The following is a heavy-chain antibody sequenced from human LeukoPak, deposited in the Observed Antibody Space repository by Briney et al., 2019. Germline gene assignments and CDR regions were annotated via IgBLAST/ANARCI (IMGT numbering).Heavy chain of an antibody. V-gene: IGHV1-46*01. D-gene: IGHD1-26*01. CDR2: INPSGSSA. CDR1: GYTFTGYY. Sequence: ASVKVSCKASGYTFTGYYMHWVRQAPGQGLEWMGFINPSGSSAAYAQKFQGRLTMTRDMFTSTDYMELTSLTSDDTAVHYCARDNSVGETAWWFDPWGQGTLVTVSS. CDR3: ARDNSVGETAWWFDP. J-gene: IGHJ5*02.